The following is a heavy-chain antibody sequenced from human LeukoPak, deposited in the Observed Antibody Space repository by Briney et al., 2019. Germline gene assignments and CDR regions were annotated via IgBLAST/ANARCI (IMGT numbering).Heavy chain of an antibody. D-gene: IGHD5/OR15-5a*01. V-gene: IGHV3-21*01. CDR1: GFTFSSYS. Sequence: GGSLRLSCAASGFTFSSYSMNWVRQAPGKGLEWVSSISSSSSYIYYADSVKGRFTISRDNAKNSLYLQMNSLRAEDTAVYYCASGTDKSVYDVRYLYWGQGTLVTVSS. CDR2: ISSSSSYI. CDR3: ASGTDKSVYDVRYLY. J-gene: IGHJ4*02.